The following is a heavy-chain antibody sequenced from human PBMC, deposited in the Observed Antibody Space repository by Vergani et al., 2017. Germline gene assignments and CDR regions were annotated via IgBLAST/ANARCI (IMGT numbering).Heavy chain of an antibody. Sequence: EVQLVESGGGLVQPGGSLRLSCSASGFTFSSYAMHWVRQAPGKGLEWVGRIKSKTDGGTTDYAAPVKGRFTISRDDSKNTLYLQMNSLKTEDTAVYYCTTGSGYDFDYWGQGTLVTVSS. V-gene: IGHV3-15*01. D-gene: IGHD5-12*01. CDR2: IKSKTDGGTT. CDR3: TTGSGYDFDY. CDR1: GFTFSSYA. J-gene: IGHJ4*02.